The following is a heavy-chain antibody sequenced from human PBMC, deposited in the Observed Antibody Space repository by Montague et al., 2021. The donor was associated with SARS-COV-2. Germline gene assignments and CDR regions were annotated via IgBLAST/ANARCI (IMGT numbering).Heavy chain of an antibody. CDR1: GGSISTYQ. CDR3: ARGSGHYDSPFAY. CDR2: IHYNGDT. J-gene: IGHJ4*02. D-gene: IGHD3-22*01. Sequence: SETLSLTCTVSGGSISTYQWSWIRQPAGKALEWIGRIHYNGDTNYNPSLKSRVTMSVDTSKNQFTLKMTSVTAADTATYYCARGSGHYDSPFAYWGQGNLVTVSS. V-gene: IGHV4-4*07.